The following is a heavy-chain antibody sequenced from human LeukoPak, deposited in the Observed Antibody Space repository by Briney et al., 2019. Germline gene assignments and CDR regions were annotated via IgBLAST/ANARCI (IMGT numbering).Heavy chain of an antibody. D-gene: IGHD3-10*01. V-gene: IGHV4-59*08. CDR2: IYYSGST. CDR3: ARHSLDGSGNYYNGLDY. J-gene: IGHJ4*02. Sequence: SETLSLTCTVSGGSISSYYWSWIRQPPGKGLEWIGYIYYSGSTKYKPSLKSRVTISVDTSRNQFSLKLSSVTAADTAVYYCARHSLDGSGNYYNGLDYWGQGTLVTVSS. CDR1: GGSISSYY.